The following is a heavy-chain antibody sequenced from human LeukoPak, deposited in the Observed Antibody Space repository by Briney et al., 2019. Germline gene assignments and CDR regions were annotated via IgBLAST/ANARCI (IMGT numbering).Heavy chain of an antibody. J-gene: IGHJ4*02. Sequence: GGSLRLSCAASGFTFSSYWMHWVRQAPGKGLVWVSRINSDGSSTSYADSVKGRFTISRDNAKNSLYLQMNSLRAEDTAVYYCARAGAVHGHSYYFDYWGQGTLVTVSS. CDR1: GFTFSSYW. CDR3: ARAGAVHGHSYYFDY. D-gene: IGHD1-14*01. CDR2: INSDGSST. V-gene: IGHV3-74*01.